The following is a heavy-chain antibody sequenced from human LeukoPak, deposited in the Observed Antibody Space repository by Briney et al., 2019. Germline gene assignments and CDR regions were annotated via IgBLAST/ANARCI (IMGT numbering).Heavy chain of an antibody. CDR2: INEDETEK. CDR3: AKSGGFFDT. V-gene: IGHV3-7*01. D-gene: IGHD1-26*01. J-gene: IGHJ5*02. CDR1: GFTFTNYW. Sequence: GGSLRLSCAVSGFTFTNYWMTWVRQAPGKGLQWVANINEDETEKFYVDSVVGRFTISRDNGKNFLYLQMNSLRPEDTAVYYCAKSGGFFDTWGQGTLVTVSS.